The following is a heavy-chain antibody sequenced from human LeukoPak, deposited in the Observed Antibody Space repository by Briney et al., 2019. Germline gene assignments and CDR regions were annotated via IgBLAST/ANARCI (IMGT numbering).Heavy chain of an antibody. CDR1: GGSFSGYY. V-gene: IGHV4-34*01. Sequence: PSETLSLTCAVYGGSFSGYYWSWIRQPPGKGLEWIGEINHSGSTNYNPSLKSRVTISVDTSKNQFSLKLSSVTAADTAVYYCVRGGNRSYFYWGQGTLVTVSS. J-gene: IGHJ4*02. CDR3: VRGGNRSYFY. CDR2: INHSGST. D-gene: IGHD1-26*01.